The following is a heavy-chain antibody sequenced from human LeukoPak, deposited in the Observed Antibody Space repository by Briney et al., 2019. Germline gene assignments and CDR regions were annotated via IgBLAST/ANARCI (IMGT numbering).Heavy chain of an antibody. D-gene: IGHD3-10*01. Sequence: GGSLRLSCAASGFTFDDYAMHWVRQAPGKGLEWVSGISWNSGSIGYADSVKGRFTISRDNAKNSLYLQMNSLRAEDTALYYCAALGGSGSSRFDYWGQGTLVTVSS. CDR2: ISWNSGSI. V-gene: IGHV3-9*01. CDR3: AALGGSGSSRFDY. J-gene: IGHJ4*02. CDR1: GFTFDDYA.